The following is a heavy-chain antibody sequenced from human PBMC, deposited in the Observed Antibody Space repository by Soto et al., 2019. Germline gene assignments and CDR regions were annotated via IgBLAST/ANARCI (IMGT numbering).Heavy chain of an antibody. CDR3: ASGSPPVASIHLVFDR. J-gene: IGHJ4*02. CDR1: GFTFSNFA. D-gene: IGHD6-19*01. Sequence: PVGSLRLSCAASGFTFSNFAMNWVRQAPGKGLEWVSLIFGGGESTYYADSVKGRFTISRDNSKNTLFLHMNNLGAEDTAVYFCASGSPPVASIHLVFDRCGQRTLLTVSS. V-gene: IGHV3-23*01. CDR2: IFGGGEST.